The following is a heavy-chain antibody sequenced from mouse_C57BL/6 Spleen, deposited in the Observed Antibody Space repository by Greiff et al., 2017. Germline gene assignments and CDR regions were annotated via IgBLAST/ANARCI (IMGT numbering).Heavy chain of an antibody. D-gene: IGHD2-4*01. CDR1: GYTITSYG. CDR2: FYPRSGNT. V-gene: IGHV1-81*01. J-gene: IGHJ3*01. CDR3: ASYMGHYDYDGSPFAY. Sequence: QVQLQQSGAELARPGASVKLSCKASGYTITSYGISWVKQRTGQGLEWIGEFYPRSGNTYYTEKFKGKATLTADKSSSTAYMELRSLTSDDSAVYFCASYMGHYDYDGSPFAYWGQGTLVTVSS.